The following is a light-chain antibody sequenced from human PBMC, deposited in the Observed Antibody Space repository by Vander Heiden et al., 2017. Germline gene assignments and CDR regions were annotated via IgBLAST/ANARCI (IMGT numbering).Light chain of an antibody. CDR1: SSIIGPSYD. V-gene: IGLV1-40*01. J-gene: IGLJ2*01. Sequence: QSVLTQPPSVSGAPGQRVTISCTGTSSIIGPSYDVHWYQQVPGRAPKLLIFGNNKRPSGVPDRFSGSKSGTSASLAINGRQAEDEADYYCQAYDSSLSGVFGGGTKLTVL. CDR3: QAYDSSLSGV. CDR2: GNN.